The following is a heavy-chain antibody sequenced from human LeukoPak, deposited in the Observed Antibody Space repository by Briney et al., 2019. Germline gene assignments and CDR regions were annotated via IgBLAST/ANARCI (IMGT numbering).Heavy chain of an antibody. CDR1: GGSISSYY. CDR3: ARIPLERRRHYFDY. V-gene: IGHV4-59*01. D-gene: IGHD1-1*01. J-gene: IGHJ4*02. Sequence: SETLSLTCTVSGGSISSYYWSWIRQPPGKGLEWIGYIYYSGSTNYNPSLKSRVTISVDTSKNQFSLKLSSVTAADTAVYYCARIPLERRRHYFDYWGQGTLVTVSS. CDR2: IYYSGST.